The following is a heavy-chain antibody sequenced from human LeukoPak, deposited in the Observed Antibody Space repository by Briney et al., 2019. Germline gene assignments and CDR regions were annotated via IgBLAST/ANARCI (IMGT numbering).Heavy chain of an antibody. Sequence: PSETLSLTCTVSGGSISSGSYYWSWIRQPAGKGLEWIGRIYTSGSTNYNPSLKSRVTISVDTSKNQFSRKLSSVTAADTAVYYCARQDPRLLEWGSSWFDPWGQGTLVAVSS. CDR3: ARQDPRLLEWGSSWFDP. D-gene: IGHD3-3*01. V-gene: IGHV4-61*02. J-gene: IGHJ5*02. CDR1: GGSISSGSYY. CDR2: IYTSGST.